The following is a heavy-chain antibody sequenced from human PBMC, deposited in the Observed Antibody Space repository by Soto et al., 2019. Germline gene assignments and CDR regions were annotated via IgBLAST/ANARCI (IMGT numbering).Heavy chain of an antibody. J-gene: IGHJ4*02. Sequence: SETLSLTCTVSGGSISSSSYYWGWIRQPPGKGLEWIGSIYYSGSTYYNPSLKSRVTISVDTSKDQFSLKLSSVTAADTAVYYCATLGSYIYYFDSWGQGPLVTVS. V-gene: IGHV4-39*01. CDR1: GGSISSSSYY. CDR2: IYYSGST. CDR3: ATLGSYIYYFDS. D-gene: IGHD3-16*01.